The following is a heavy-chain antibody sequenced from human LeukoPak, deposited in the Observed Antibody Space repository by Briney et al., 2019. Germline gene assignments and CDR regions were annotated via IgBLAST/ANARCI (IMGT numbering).Heavy chain of an antibody. Sequence: SETLSLTCTVSGGSINSSSYYWGWIRQPPGKGLEWIGSIYYSGSTYYNPSLKSRVTISVDTSKNQFSLKLSSVTAADTAVYYCARTYSSSFFDPWGKGTLVTVSS. CDR2: IYYSGST. CDR1: GGSINSSSYY. D-gene: IGHD6-6*01. CDR3: ARTYSSSFFDP. V-gene: IGHV4-39*07. J-gene: IGHJ5*02.